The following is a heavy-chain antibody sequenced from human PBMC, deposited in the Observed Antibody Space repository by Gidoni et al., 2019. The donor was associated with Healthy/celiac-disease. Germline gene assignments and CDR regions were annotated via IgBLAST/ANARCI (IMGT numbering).Heavy chain of an antibody. D-gene: IGHD2-2*01. J-gene: IGHJ6*02. V-gene: IGHV4-31*03. Sequence: QVQLQESGPGLVKPSQTLSLTCTVSGGSISSGGYYWSWIRQHPGKGLEWIGYLYYSGSTYYNPSLKSRVTISVDTSKNQFSLKLSSVTAADTAVYYCARVPFQAAISSYYYYGMDVWGQGTTVTVSS. CDR1: GGSISSGGYY. CDR3: ARVPFQAAISSYYYYGMDV. CDR2: LYYSGST.